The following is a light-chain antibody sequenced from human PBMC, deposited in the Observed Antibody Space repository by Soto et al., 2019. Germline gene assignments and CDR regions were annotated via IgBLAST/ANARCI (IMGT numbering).Light chain of an antibody. J-gene: IGLJ1*01. Sequence: QSVLTQPPSASGSPGQSVTISCTGTSSDVGKYDYVSWFQHHPGKAPKLIIYEVSKRPSGVPDRFSGSKSGNTASLTISGLQAEDEADYSCCSFAGSYSYVFGGGTKLTVL. CDR1: SSDVGKYDY. CDR2: EVS. CDR3: CSFAGSYSYV. V-gene: IGLV2-8*01.